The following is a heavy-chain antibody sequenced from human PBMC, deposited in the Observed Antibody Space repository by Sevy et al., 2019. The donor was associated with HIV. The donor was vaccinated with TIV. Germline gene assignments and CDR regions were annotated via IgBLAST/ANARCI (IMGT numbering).Heavy chain of an antibody. CDR2: ISYDGKNE. V-gene: IGHV3-30*18. Sequence: GGSLRLSCAGSGFTFYNYGIHWVRQAPGKGLEWVTMISYDGKNENYADSVKGRFTISSDNSKNTVYLQMNSRRPDDTAIYYCAKDRSGSWSVDYWGQGTLVTVSS. J-gene: IGHJ4*02. CDR1: GFTFYNYG. D-gene: IGHD6-13*01. CDR3: AKDRSGSWSVDY.